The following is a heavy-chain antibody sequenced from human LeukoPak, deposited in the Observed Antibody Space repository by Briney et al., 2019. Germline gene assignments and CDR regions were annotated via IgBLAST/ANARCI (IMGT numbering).Heavy chain of an antibody. CDR2: VYYSGST. J-gene: IGHJ1*01. D-gene: IGHD3-16*02. CDR1: GGSISTYY. CDR3: ARAPSGYRTWFPD. V-gene: IGHV4-59*01. Sequence: VQLQESGPGLVKPSETLSLTCTVSGGSISTYYWSWVRQPPGKGLEWIGHVYYSGSTNYNPSLKSRATLSVDTSKNQFSLKLNSVTAADTAVYYCARAPSGYRTWFPDWGQGTLVTVSS.